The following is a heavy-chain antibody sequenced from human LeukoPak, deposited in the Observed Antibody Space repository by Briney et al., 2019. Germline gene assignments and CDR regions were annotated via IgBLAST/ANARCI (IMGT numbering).Heavy chain of an antibody. Sequence: TGGSLRLSCAASGFTSSSYSMNWVRQAPGKGLEWVSYITSSSSTIYYADSVKGRFTISRDNAKNSLYLQMNSLRAEDTAVYYCARDSSQVLRYFDWLPSPPPDYWGQGTLVTVSS. V-gene: IGHV3-48*01. CDR3: ARDSSQVLRYFDWLPSPPPDY. CDR1: GFTSSSYS. J-gene: IGHJ4*02. D-gene: IGHD3-9*01. CDR2: ITSSSSTI.